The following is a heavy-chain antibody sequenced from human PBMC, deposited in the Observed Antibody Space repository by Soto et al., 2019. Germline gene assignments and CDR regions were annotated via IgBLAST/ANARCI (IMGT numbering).Heavy chain of an antibody. D-gene: IGHD3-10*01. Sequence: QITLKESGPPLVKPTQTLTLTDTFSGFSLRTSGVGVGWIRQPPGKALEWLALIFWDDEKRYSPSLKTRLTITKDTSKNQVVLTVTNMDPVDTATYFCAHRRGIGPGANFDYWGQGTLLTVSS. J-gene: IGHJ4*02. V-gene: IGHV2-5*02. CDR1: GFSLRTSGVG. CDR2: IFWDDEK. CDR3: AHRRGIGPGANFDY.